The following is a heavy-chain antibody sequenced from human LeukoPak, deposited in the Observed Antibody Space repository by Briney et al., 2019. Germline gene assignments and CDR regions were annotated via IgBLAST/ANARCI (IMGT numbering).Heavy chain of an antibody. J-gene: IGHJ4*02. V-gene: IGHV1-8*02. CDR2: MNPNSGNT. CDR3: ARGLMVRGVIMYYFDY. CDR1: GYTFTGYY. D-gene: IGHD3-10*01. Sequence: GASVKVSCKASGYTFTGYYMHWVRQAPGQGLEWMGWMNPNSGNTGYAQKFQGRVTMTRNTSISTAYMELSSLRSEDTAVYYCARGLMVRGVIMYYFDYWGQGTLVTVSS.